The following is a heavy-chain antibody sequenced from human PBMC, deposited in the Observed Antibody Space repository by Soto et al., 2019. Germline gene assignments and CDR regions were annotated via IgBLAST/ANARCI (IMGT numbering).Heavy chain of an antibody. CDR2: IYPGDSDT. V-gene: IGHV5-51*01. Sequence: LGESLKISCKGSGYSFTSYWIGWVRQMPGKGLEWMGIIYPGDSDTRYSPSFQGQVTISADKSISTAYLQWSSLKASDTAMYYCARSGYSSSSTYYYGMDVWGQGTTVTVSS. J-gene: IGHJ6*02. D-gene: IGHD6-6*01. CDR1: GYSFTSYW. CDR3: ARSGYSSSSTYYYGMDV.